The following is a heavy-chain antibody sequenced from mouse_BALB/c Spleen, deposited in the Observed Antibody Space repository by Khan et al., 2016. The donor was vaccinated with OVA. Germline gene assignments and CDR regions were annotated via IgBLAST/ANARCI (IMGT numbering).Heavy chain of an antibody. V-gene: IGHV1-5*01. Sequence: EVQLQHSGTVLARPGASVKMSCKASGYSFTSYLIHWVKQRPGQGLEWIGDIYPGNSDTSYNQKFKDKAKLTAGTSASTAYMEVSNLTNEDSAVYYCTRGGYSSFAYWGQGTLVTVSA. CDR1: GYSFTSYL. CDR2: IYPGNSDT. J-gene: IGHJ3*01. D-gene: IGHD1-3*01. CDR3: TRGGYSSFAY.